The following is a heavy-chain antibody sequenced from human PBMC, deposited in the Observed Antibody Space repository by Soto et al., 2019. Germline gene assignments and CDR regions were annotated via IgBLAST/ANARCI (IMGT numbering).Heavy chain of an antibody. CDR3: ARSSRTGTHYTPRFDP. J-gene: IGHJ5*02. CDR1: VGTFSSYA. V-gene: IGHV1-69*01. D-gene: IGHD1-1*01. CDR2: IIPIFGTA. Sequence: QVQLVQSGAEVKKPGSSVKVSCKAAVGTFSSYAISWVRQAPGQGLEWMGGIIPIFGTANYAPKFQGRVTITADESTSTAYMELSSLRSEDTAVYYCARSSRTGTHYTPRFDPWGQGTLVTVSS.